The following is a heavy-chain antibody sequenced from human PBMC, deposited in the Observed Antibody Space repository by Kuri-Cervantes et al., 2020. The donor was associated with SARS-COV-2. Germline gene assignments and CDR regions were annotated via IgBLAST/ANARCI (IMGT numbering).Heavy chain of an antibody. D-gene: IGHD1-1*01. CDR2: INPDGSYT. J-gene: IGHJ4*02. CDR3: VRDGDHWNFDY. Sequence: GGSLRLSCAASGFTFSSYSMNWVRQAPGKGLVWVSRINPDGSYTNNADSVKGRFTLSRDNAKNMLFLQMNSLRAEDTAVYYCVRDGDHWNFDYWGQGTLV. V-gene: IGHV3-74*01. CDR1: GFTFSSYS.